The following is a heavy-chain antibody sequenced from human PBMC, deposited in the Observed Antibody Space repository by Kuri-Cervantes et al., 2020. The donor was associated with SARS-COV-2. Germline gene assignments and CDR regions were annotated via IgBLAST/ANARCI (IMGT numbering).Heavy chain of an antibody. Sequence: SETLSLTCTVSDDSISSSPFYWGWIRQPPGKGLEWIATVYYSGGTYYNQSLKSRVTISLDTSKNHFSLKVNSVTAADSAVYYCARAGDYGDYTVSAFDTCGQGAMVTVSS. CDR1: DDSISSSPFY. CDR2: VYYSGGT. CDR3: ARAGDYGDYTVSAFDT. D-gene: IGHD4-17*01. V-gene: IGHV4-39*02. J-gene: IGHJ3*02.